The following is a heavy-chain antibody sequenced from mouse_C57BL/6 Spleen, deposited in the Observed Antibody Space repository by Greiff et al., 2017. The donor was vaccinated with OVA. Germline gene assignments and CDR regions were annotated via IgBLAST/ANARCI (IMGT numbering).Heavy chain of an antibody. D-gene: IGHD1-1*01. V-gene: IGHV1-52*01. CDR2: IDPSDSET. Sequence: QVQLQQPGAELVRPGSSVKLSCKASGYTFTSYWMHWVKQRPIQGLEWIGNIDPSDSETHYNQKFKDKATLTVDKSSSTAYMQLSSLTSEDSAVDYCALYYGTAWCAYWGQGTLVTVSA. CDR3: ALYYGTAWCAY. J-gene: IGHJ3*01. CDR1: GYTFTSYW.